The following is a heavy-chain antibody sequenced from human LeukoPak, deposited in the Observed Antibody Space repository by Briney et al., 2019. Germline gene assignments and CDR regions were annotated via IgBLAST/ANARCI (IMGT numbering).Heavy chain of an antibody. D-gene: IGHD3-22*01. J-gene: IGHJ4*02. Sequence: SETLSLTCAVYGGSFSGYYWSWIRQPPGKGLEWIGEINHSGSTNYNPSLKSRVTISVDTSNNQFSLKLSSVTAADTAVYYCASKGYYDSSGYYFDYWGQGTLVTVSS. V-gene: IGHV4-34*01. CDR2: INHSGST. CDR3: ASKGYYDSSGYYFDY. CDR1: GGSFSGYY.